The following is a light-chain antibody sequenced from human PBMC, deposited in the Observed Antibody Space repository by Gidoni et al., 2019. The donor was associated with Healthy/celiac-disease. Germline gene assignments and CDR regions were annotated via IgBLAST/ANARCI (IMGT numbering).Light chain of an antibody. V-gene: IGKV3-20*01. J-gene: IGKJ1*01. CDR2: GAS. Sequence: EIVLTQSPGTLSLSPGDRATLSCRASQSVSSSYLAWYQQKPGQAPRLLIYGASTRATGIPDRFSGSGSGTDFTLTISSLEPEDFAVYYCQQYGSSPWTFGQGTKLEIK. CDR1: QSVSSSY. CDR3: QQYGSSPWT.